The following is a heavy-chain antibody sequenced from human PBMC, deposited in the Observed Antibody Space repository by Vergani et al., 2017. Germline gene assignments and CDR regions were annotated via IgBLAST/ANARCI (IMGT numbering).Heavy chain of an antibody. CDR2: MNRNSGNT. D-gene: IGHD5-18*01. J-gene: IGHJ4*02. CDR1: GYTFTSYD. CDR3: AGGDSYCFGSDY. Sequence: QVQLVQSGAEVKKPGASVKVSCKASGYTFTSYDINWVRQATGQGLEWRGWMNRNSGNTGYAQKFQGRVTMTRNTSISTAYMKLSSLRSEDTAVYYCAGGDSYCFGSDYWGQGTLVTVSS. V-gene: IGHV1-8*01.